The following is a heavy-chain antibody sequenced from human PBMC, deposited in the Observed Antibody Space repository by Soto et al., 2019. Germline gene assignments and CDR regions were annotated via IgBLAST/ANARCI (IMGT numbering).Heavy chain of an antibody. CDR3: ARALYGSHFDY. V-gene: IGHV1-18*01. D-gene: IGHD6-19*01. CDR2: ISTYHGNT. CDR1: GYTFTSYG. Sequence: QVQLVQSGADVKKPGASVKVSCKASGYTFTSYGVSWVRQAPGQGLEWLGWISTYHGNTIYAQRLQGRVTMTPDTSTGTAYMELRSLRSDDTAVYYCARALYGSHFDYWGQGSLVTVSS. J-gene: IGHJ4*02.